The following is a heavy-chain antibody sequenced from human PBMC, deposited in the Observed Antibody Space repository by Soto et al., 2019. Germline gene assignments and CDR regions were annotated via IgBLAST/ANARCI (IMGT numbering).Heavy chain of an antibody. Sequence: GASVKVSCKASGGTFSSYSISWVRQAPGQGLEWMGGIIPIFGTANYAQKFQGRVTITADKSTSTAYMELSSLRSEDTAVYYCARGRANYYYGMDVWGQGTTVTVSS. V-gene: IGHV1-69*06. CDR3: ARGRANYYYGMDV. CDR2: IIPIFGTA. J-gene: IGHJ6*02. CDR1: GGTFSSYS. D-gene: IGHD5-12*01.